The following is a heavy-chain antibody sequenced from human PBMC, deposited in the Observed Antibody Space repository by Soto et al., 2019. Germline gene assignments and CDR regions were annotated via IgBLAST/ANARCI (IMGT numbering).Heavy chain of an antibody. Sequence: QVQLVQSGAEVKKAGASEKVSCKASGYTFTGYYMHWVRQAPGQGLEWMGWINPNSGGTNYAQKFQGWVTMTRDTSISTAYMELSRLRSDDTAVYYCARDTRSGRRFVAFDIWCQGTMVTVSS. D-gene: IGHD3-3*01. V-gene: IGHV1-2*04. CDR3: ARDTRSGRRFVAFDI. CDR1: GYTFTGYY. CDR2: INPNSGGT. J-gene: IGHJ3*02.